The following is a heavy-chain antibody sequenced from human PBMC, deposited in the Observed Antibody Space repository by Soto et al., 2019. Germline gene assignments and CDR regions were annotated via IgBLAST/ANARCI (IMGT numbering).Heavy chain of an antibody. J-gene: IGHJ4*02. CDR3: ASVPIWCGSSSCYTEGFDS. D-gene: IGHD2-2*01. V-gene: IGHV3-23*01. Sequence: EVQLLDSGGGWVQPGGSLRLSCVASGFVFSDYAMSWVRQAPGKGLEWVSAISAGGSDTYYADSVKGRFTVSRVNSESKLYLPMNTLRAENTAIYYCASVPIWCGSSSCYTEGFDSWGQGTLVTVSS. CDR2: ISAGGSDT. CDR1: GFVFSDYA.